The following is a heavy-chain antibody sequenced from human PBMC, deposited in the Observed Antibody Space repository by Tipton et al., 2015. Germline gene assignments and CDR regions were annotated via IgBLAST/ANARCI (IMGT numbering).Heavy chain of an antibody. CDR1: GGSISSSSYC. CDR3: ARLRVAPTGGGFDY. V-gene: IGHV4-39*07. D-gene: IGHD1-1*01. Sequence: TLSLTCTVSGGSISSSSYCWGWIRQPPGKGLEWIGTIYYSGNTYYNPSLKSRVIISVDRSKNQFSLKLSSVTVADTAVYYCARLRVAPTGGGFDYWGQGTLVTVSS. CDR2: IYYSGNT. J-gene: IGHJ4*02.